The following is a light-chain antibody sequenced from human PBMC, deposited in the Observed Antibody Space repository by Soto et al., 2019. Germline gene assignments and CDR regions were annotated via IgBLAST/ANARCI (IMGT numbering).Light chain of an antibody. CDR3: QQYKNWPL. CDR1: QSVRSH. J-gene: IGKJ5*01. Sequence: IVMTLSPATLSVSPGEGVTLSCRASQSVRSHLAWYQQKPGQPPRLLIYGASTRATGIPARFSGSGFGTEFTLTISSLQSEDFAVYYCQQYKNWPLFGQGTLLEI. V-gene: IGKV3-15*01. CDR2: GAS.